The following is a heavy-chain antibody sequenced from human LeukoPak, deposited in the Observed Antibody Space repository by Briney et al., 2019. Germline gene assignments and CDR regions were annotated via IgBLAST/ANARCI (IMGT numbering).Heavy chain of an antibody. CDR3: ARGIAAFDY. Sequence: PGRSLRLSCAASGFTFSGYAMHWVRQAPGKGLEWVAVISYDGSNKYYADSVKGRFTISRDNSKNTLYLQMNSLRAEDTAVYYCARGIAAFDYWGQGTLVTVSS. V-gene: IGHV3-30-3*01. D-gene: IGHD6-6*01. CDR1: GFTFSGYA. J-gene: IGHJ4*02. CDR2: ISYDGSNK.